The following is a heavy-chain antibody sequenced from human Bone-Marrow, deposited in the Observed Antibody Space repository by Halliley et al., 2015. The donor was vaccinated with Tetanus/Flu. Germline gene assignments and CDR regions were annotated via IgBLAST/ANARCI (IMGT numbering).Heavy chain of an antibody. CDR2: FGRSSDFY. Sequence: SLRLSCASSGLSFTPYSLNWVRQAPGKGLEWVSSFGRSSDFYYMAESLQGRFTISRDNAKTSLHLQMNGLRAEDTAVYYCAISGVENGLGFDYWGQGALVTVS. D-gene: IGHD3-10*01. CDR1: GLSFTPYS. J-gene: IGHJ4*02. V-gene: IGHV3-21*06. CDR3: AISGVENGLGFDY.